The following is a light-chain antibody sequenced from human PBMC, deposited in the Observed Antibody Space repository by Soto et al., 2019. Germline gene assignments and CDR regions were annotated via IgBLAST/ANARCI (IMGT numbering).Light chain of an antibody. V-gene: IGKV1-33*01. Sequence: DIQMPQSPSTLSASVGDRVTISCRASQSINKWLAWYQHKPGKAPNLLIYDASKLEAGVPSRFSGRGSGTDFTFSISSLQPEDMATYYCQQYDNVPLPFGGGTKVDIK. J-gene: IGKJ4*01. CDR2: DAS. CDR1: QSINKW. CDR3: QQYDNVPLP.